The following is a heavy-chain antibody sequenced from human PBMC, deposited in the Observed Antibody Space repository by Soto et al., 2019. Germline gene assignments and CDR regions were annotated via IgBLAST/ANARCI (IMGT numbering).Heavy chain of an antibody. D-gene: IGHD3-10*01. CDR1: GFTVSSNY. CDR2: IQSGGRT. V-gene: IGHV3-66*01. J-gene: IGHJ4*02. CDR3: ARWFTYGNFDYVDY. Sequence: GGSLRLSCAASGFTVSSNYMTWVRQAPGKGLEWVSLIQSGGRTYYAGSVKGRFTISRDNAKNTLYLQMNGLRAEDTAVYYCARWFTYGNFDYVDYWGQGTQVTVSS.